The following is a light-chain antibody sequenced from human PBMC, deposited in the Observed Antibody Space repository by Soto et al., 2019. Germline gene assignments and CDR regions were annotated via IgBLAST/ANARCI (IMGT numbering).Light chain of an antibody. CDR2: GAS. V-gene: IGKV3-20*01. Sequence: EIVLTQSPGTLSLSPWERATLSCRASQSVSSSYLAWYQQKPGQAPRLLIYGASSRATGIPDRFSGSGSGTDFTLTISRLEPEDFEVYYCQQYGSSPLYTFGQGTKLEIK. CDR3: QQYGSSPLYT. CDR1: QSVSSSY. J-gene: IGKJ2*01.